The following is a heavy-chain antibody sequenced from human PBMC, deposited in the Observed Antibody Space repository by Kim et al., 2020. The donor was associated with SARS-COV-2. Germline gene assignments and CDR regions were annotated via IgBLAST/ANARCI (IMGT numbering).Heavy chain of an antibody. CDR1: GGSISGSNW. CDR3: ARVSGPPS. D-gene: IGHD2-8*02. J-gene: IGHJ5*02. Sequence: SETLSLTCAVSGGSISGSNWWSWVRQPPGKGLEWIGEIYHSGSTNYNSSLTPRVTISVDKSKNQFSLKLYAVTVADTAMYYCARVSGPPSWGQGTLVTVSS. V-gene: IGHV4-4*02. CDR2: IYHSGST.